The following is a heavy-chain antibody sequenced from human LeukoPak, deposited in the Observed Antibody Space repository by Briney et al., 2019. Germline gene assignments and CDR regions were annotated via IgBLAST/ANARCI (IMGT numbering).Heavy chain of an antibody. CDR2: ISSSGSTI. J-gene: IGHJ6*04. D-gene: IGHD3-10*02. V-gene: IGHV3-48*03. CDR3: AELGITMIGGV. Sequence: GGSLRLSCAASGFTFSSYEMNWVRQAPGKGLEWVSYISSSGSTIYYADSVKGRFTISRDNAKNSQYLQMNSLRAEDTAVYYCAELGITMIGGVWGKGTTVTVSS. CDR1: GFTFSSYE.